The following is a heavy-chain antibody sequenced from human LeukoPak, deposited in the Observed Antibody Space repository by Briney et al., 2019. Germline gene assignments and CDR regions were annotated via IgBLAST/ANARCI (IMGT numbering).Heavy chain of an antibody. Sequence: SETLSLTCTVSGGSISTYYSSWIRHPPGEGLQWIGYFYYRGSTNYNPSLKSRVTISVDTSKTQFSLQLSSVTAADTAVYYCARGGYTTGGYWYLDLWGRGTLVTVSS. J-gene: IGHJ2*01. CDR2: FYYRGST. CDR3: ARGGYTTGGYWYLDL. CDR1: GGSISTYY. D-gene: IGHD4-17*01. V-gene: IGHV4-59*01.